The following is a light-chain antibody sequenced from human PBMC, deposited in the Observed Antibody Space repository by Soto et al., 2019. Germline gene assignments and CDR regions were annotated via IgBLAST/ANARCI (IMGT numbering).Light chain of an antibody. Sequence: DIVLTQSPVTLSLSPGEMATLSCSASQSVSNNYLAWYQQKPGQAPRLLIYGASNRATGIPDRFSGSRSGTDFTLTISSLEPEDFGVYFCHQRNKFGQGTRLEIK. CDR2: GAS. CDR1: QSVSNNY. J-gene: IGKJ5*01. CDR3: HQRNK. V-gene: IGKV3D-20*02.